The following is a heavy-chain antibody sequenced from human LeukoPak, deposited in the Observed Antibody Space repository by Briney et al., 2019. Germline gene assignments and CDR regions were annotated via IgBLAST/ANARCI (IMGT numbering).Heavy chain of an antibody. CDR2: INQDGSER. CDR1: GFTFSTYW. Sequence: GGSLRLSCAASGFTFSTYWMSWVRQAPGKGLEWVANINQDGSERSYVDSVKGRFTISRDNAKKSLYLQMNSLRAEDTAVYYCARDRVNYFDYWGQGTLVTVSS. D-gene: IGHD3-10*01. J-gene: IGHJ4*02. CDR3: ARDRVNYFDY. V-gene: IGHV3-7*01.